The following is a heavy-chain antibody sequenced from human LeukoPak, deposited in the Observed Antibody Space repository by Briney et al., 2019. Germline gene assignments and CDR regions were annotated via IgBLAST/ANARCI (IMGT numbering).Heavy chain of an antibody. V-gene: IGHV1-2*02. CDR1: GYTFTGYY. J-gene: IGHJ5*02. CDR2: INPNSGDT. Sequence: GASVKVSCKASGYTFTGYYMHWVRQAPGQGLEWMGWINPNSGDTNYAQKIQGRVTMARDTSISTAYMELGRVRSDDTAVYYCARAPYGSGRYYNINWFDPWGQGTLVTVSS. D-gene: IGHD3-10*01. CDR3: ARAPYGSGRYYNINWFDP.